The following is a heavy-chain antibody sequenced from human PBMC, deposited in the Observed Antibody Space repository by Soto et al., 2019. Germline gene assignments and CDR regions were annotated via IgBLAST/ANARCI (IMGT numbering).Heavy chain of an antibody. D-gene: IGHD3-3*01. J-gene: IGHJ4*02. V-gene: IGHV3-30-3*01. CDR1: GFTFSSYA. CDR3: ARDLVGVAPYYFDY. CDR2: ISYDGSNK. Sequence: QVQLVESGGGVGQPGRSRRLSCAASGFTFSSYAMHWVRQAPGKGLEWVAVISYDGSNKYYADSVKGRFTISRDNSKNTLYLQMNSLRAEDTAVYYCARDLVGVAPYYFDYWRQGTLVNVSS.